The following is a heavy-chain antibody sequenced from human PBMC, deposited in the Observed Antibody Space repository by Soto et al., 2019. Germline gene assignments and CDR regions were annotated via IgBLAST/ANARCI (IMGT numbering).Heavy chain of an antibody. CDR3: ASELDNSGSGNWFDP. D-gene: IGHD3-22*01. J-gene: IGHJ5*02. CDR1: GGTFSSYA. V-gene: IGHV1-69*19. Sequence: QVQLVQSGAEVKKSGSSVKVSCKASGGTFSSYAISWVRQAPGQGLEWMGGIIPIFGTANYAQKFQGRVTITADEPTRTAYMELGSLRAEDTAVYYCASELDNSGSGNWFDPWGQGTLVTVSS. CDR2: IIPIFGTA.